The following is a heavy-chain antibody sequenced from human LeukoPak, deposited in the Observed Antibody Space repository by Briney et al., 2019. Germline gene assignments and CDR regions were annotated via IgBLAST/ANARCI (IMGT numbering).Heavy chain of an antibody. D-gene: IGHD1-26*01. J-gene: IGHJ4*02. Sequence: ASVKVSCKASGYTFTSYAMHWVRQAPGQRLEWMGWINAGNGNTKYSQKFQGRVTITRDTSASTAYMELSSLRSEDTAVYYCARAGGSYRRYYFDYWGQGTLVTVSS. CDR1: GYTFTSYA. CDR2: INAGNGNT. CDR3: ARAGGSYRRYYFDY. V-gene: IGHV1-3*01.